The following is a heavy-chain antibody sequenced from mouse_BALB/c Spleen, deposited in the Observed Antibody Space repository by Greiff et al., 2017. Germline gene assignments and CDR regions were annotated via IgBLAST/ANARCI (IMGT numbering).Heavy chain of an antibody. V-gene: IGHV1-18*01. D-gene: IGHD2-4*01. J-gene: IGHJ4*01. Sequence: EVQLQQSGPELVKPGASVKIPCKASGYTFTDYNMDWVKQSHGKSLEWIGDINPNNGGTIYNQKFTGKATLTVDKSSSTAYMELRSLTSEDTAVYYCARGPMMTRAMDDWGQGTSVTVSA. CDR1: GYTFTDYN. CDR2: INPNNGGT. CDR3: ARGPMMTRAMDD.